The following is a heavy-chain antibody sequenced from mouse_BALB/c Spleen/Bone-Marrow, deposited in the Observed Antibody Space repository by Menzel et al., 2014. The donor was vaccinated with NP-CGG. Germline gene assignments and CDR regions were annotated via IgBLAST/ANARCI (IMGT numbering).Heavy chain of an antibody. V-gene: IGHV1-69*02. J-gene: IGHJ3*01. CDR3: ARGGENYAGSPY. CDR2: IDPSDSYT. D-gene: IGHD1-1*01. Sequence: VQLQQSGAEFVKPGASVKLSCKASGYTFTTYWMHWVKQRPGQGLEWIGQIDPSDSYTNYSQKFMGKATLTVDKSSSTDYMQLSSLSSEDSAVYCCARGGENYAGSPYWGQGTLVTVSA. CDR1: GYTFTTYW.